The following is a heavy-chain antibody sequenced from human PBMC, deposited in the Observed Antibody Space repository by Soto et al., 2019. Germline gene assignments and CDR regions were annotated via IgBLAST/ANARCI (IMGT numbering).Heavy chain of an antibody. CDR3: ASMTGDDYGETNYFDY. CDR1: GFTFSSYG. J-gene: IGHJ4*02. V-gene: IGHV3-30*03. Sequence: GGSLRLSCAASGFTFSSYGMHWVRQAPGKGLEWVAVISYDGSNKYYADSVKGRFTISRDNSKNTLYLQMNSLRAEDTAVYYCASMTGDDYGETNYFDYWGQGTLVTVSS. CDR2: ISYDGSNK. D-gene: IGHD4-17*01.